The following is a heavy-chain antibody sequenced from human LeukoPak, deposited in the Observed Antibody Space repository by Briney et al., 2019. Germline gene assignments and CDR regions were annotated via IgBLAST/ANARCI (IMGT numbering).Heavy chain of an antibody. CDR3: ARDNGDSGYDLPASFDY. J-gene: IGHJ4*02. CDR1: GGSIITSDW. D-gene: IGHD5-12*01. V-gene: IGHV4-4*02. CDR2: IFHTGST. Sequence: PSETLSLTCTVSGGSIITSDWWGWVRQPPGQGLEWIGEIFHTGSTNYNPSLKSRVTISVDTSKNQFSLKLSSVTAADTAVYYCARDNGDSGYDLPASFDYWGQGTLVTVSS.